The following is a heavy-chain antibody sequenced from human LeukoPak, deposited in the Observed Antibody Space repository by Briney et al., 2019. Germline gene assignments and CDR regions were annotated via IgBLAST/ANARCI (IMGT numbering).Heavy chain of an antibody. CDR1: GYTFTSYY. Sequence: ASVKVSCKASGYTFTSYYMHWVRQAPGQGLEWMGIINPSGGSTSYAQKFQGRVTMTRDMSTSTVYMELSSLRSEDTAVYYCAREWASLEMATIWGVDYWGQGTLVTVSS. D-gene: IGHD5-24*01. V-gene: IGHV1-46*01. CDR2: INPSGGST. CDR3: AREWASLEMATIWGVDY. J-gene: IGHJ4*02.